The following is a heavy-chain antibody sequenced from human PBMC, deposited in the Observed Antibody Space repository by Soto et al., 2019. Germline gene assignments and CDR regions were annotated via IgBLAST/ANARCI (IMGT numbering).Heavy chain of an antibody. CDR3: ARWGMLRGAQWGGMDV. V-gene: IGHV4-31*03. CDR2: IYYSGST. CDR1: GGSISSGGYY. Sequence: SETLSLTCTVSGGSISSGGYYWSWIRQHPGKGLEWIGYIYYSGSTYYNPSLKSRVTISVDTSKNQFSLKLSSVTAADTAVYYCARWGMLRGAQWGGMDVWGQGTTVTVSS. D-gene: IGHD3-10*01. J-gene: IGHJ6*02.